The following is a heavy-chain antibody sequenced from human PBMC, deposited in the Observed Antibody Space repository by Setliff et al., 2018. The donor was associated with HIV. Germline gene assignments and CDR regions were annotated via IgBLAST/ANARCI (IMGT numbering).Heavy chain of an antibody. D-gene: IGHD1-1*01. J-gene: IGHJ3*02. Sequence: ASVKVSCKASGYTFIAYGISWVRQAPGKGPEWMGGFDPEDNKIVYAQKFQGRVTTTEDTSTDTAYMELSSLRPEDTALYFCAKDYGDGHNWGAFDISGQGTMVTVSS. CDR1: GYTFIAYG. V-gene: IGHV1-24*01. CDR2: FDPEDNKI. CDR3: AKDYGDGHNWGAFDI.